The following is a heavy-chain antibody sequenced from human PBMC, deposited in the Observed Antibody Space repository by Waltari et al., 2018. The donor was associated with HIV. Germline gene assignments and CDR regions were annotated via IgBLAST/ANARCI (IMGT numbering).Heavy chain of an antibody. D-gene: IGHD3-3*01. V-gene: IGHV1-2*04. CDR3: ARDHPSYDFWSGYYGSKLESYFDY. Sequence: QVQLVQSGAEVKKPGASVKVSCKASGYTFTGYYMHWVRQAPGQGLEWMGWINPTSGGTNYAQRFQGWGTMTRDTSISPAYMELSRLRSDDTAVYYCARDHPSYDFWSGYYGSKLESYFDYWGQGTRVTVSS. CDR2: INPTSGGT. J-gene: IGHJ4*02. CDR1: GYTFTGYY.